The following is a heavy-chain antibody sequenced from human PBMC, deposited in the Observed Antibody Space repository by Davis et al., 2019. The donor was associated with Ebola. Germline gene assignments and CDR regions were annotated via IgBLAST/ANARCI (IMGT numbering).Heavy chain of an antibody. CDR2: IYYSGVT. J-gene: IGHJ6*03. Sequence: PSETLSLTCTVSGVSVSSGSLYWSWMRQPPGKGLEWIGYIYYSGVTNYNPSLQSRVTISVDTSKNQLSLKLSSVTAADTAVYYCARVPEINYGFLSGYSDYYYMDVWGKGTTVTVSS. D-gene: IGHD3-3*01. CDR3: ARVPEINYGFLSGYSDYYYMDV. CDR1: GVSVSSGSLY. V-gene: IGHV4-61*01.